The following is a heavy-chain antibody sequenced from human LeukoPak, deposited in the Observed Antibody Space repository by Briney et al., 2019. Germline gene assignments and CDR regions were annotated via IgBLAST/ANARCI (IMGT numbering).Heavy chain of an antibody. CDR2: ISGSGGST. J-gene: IGHJ4*02. D-gene: IGHD6-13*01. CDR1: GFTFSSYA. V-gene: IGHV3-23*01. Sequence: GGSLRLSCAASGFTFSSYAMSWVRQAPGKGLEWVSAISGSGGSTYYADSVKGRFTISRDNSKNTLYLQMNSLRAEDTAVYYCAKPRYSSSRGYYFDYWGQGTLVTVSS. CDR3: AKPRYSSSRGYYFDY.